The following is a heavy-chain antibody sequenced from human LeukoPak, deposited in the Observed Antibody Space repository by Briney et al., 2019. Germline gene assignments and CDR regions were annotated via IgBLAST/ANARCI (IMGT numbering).Heavy chain of an antibody. V-gene: IGHV1-8*01. CDR1: GYTFTSYD. CDR2: MNPNSGNT. D-gene: IGHD6-19*01. J-gene: IGHJ4*02. Sequence: GESLKISCKGSGYTFTSYDINWVRQATGQGLEWMGWMNPNSGNTGYAQKFQGRVTMTRNTSISTAYMELSSLRSEDTAVYYCARLPRIAVADYWGQGTLVTVSS. CDR3: ARLPRIAVADY.